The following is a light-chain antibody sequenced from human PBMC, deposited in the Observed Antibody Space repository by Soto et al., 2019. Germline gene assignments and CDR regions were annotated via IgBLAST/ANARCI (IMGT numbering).Light chain of an antibody. V-gene: IGKV1-39*01. CDR2: AAS. CDR1: QSVTNF. CDR3: QQTYSTPQT. Sequence: DIQMTQSPSSLSASVGDRVTVTCRASQSVTNFLNWYQQKPGKAPKLLIYAASSLQSGVPSRFSGSRSGTDFTLTISSLQPDDFETYYCQQTYSTPQTLGQGTKVDIK. J-gene: IGKJ1*01.